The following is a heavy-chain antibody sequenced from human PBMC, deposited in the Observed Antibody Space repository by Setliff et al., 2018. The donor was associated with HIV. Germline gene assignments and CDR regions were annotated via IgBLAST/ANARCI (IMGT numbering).Heavy chain of an antibody. V-gene: IGHV4-39*01. CDR1: GGSITSTSYY. CDR3: ARNIVLVASGYYYFEY. CDR2: IYHNGST. J-gene: IGHJ4*02. Sequence: SETLSLTCTVSGGSITSTSYYWGWIRQPPGNGLEWIGSIYHNGSTYYKPSLKSRVTISVDTSKNQFSLRLSSVAAVDTAVYYCARNIVLVASGYYYFEYWGQGTLVTVSS. D-gene: IGHD3-3*01.